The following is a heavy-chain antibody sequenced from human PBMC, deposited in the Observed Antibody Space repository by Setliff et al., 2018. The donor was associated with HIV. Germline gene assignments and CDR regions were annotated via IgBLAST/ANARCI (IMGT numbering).Heavy chain of an antibody. CDR1: GFTFGDYA. CDR2: ISMSSHTSV. Sequence: GGSLRLSCTASGFTFGDYAMSWVRQAPGKGLEWVSYISMSSHTSVIYSDSVKGRFTISRDNARNSFYLQMNSLRVDDTAVYFCARDKWASGFDFWGHGTLVTVS. V-gene: IGHV3-48*01. J-gene: IGHJ4*01. CDR3: ARDKWASGFDF. D-gene: IGHD1-26*01.